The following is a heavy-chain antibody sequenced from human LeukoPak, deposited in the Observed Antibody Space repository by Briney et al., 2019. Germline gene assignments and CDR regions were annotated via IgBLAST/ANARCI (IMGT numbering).Heavy chain of an antibody. V-gene: IGHV3-7*03. CDR3: AKDKNDYGDLRYFDY. CDR1: GFTFSSYW. CDR2: IKQDGSEK. J-gene: IGHJ4*02. D-gene: IGHD4-17*01. Sequence: GGSLRLSCAASGFTFSSYWMSWVRQAPGKGLEWVANIKQDGSEKYYVDSVKGRFTISRDNAKNSLYLQMNSLRAEDTALYYCAKDKNDYGDLRYFDYWGQGTLVTVSS.